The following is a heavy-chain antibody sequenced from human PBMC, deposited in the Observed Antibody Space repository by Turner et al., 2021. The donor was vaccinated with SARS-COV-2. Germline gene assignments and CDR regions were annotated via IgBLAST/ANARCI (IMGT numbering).Heavy chain of an antibody. J-gene: IGHJ4*02. CDR1: GFIFSHYS. CDR2: ISSSGNSI. D-gene: IGHD6-13*01. V-gene: IGHV3-11*01. Sequence: QVQLVESGGGLVKPGGSLRLSCAASGFIFSHYSMNWVRQAPGRGLEWISYISSSGNSIYYADSVKGRFTISRDSATNSLYLQMNSLRAEDTAVYYCATSSVTSPGTFDYWGQGNLVTVSS. CDR3: ATSSVTSPGTFDY.